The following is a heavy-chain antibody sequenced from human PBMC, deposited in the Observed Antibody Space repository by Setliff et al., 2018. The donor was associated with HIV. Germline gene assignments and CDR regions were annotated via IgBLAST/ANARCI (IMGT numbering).Heavy chain of an antibody. J-gene: IGHJ4*02. V-gene: IGHV4-34*01. CDR1: GESFSGYF. D-gene: IGHD1-20*01. Sequence: SETLSLTCAVYGESFSGYFWSWIRQPPGKGLEWIGEINHSGSTNYNPSLKSRVSISVATSKNQFFLKLTSVTAADTAVYYCATGITMAPDYWGQGSLVTVSS. CDR2: INHSGST. CDR3: ATGITMAPDY.